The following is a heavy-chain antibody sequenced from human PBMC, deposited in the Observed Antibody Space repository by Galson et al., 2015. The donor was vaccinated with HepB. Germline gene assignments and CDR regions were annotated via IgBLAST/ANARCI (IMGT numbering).Heavy chain of an antibody. V-gene: IGHV1-18*01. CDR1: GYTFTSYG. CDR2: ISAYNGNT. CDR3: ARDRGVPRPTTVTKHWFDP. J-gene: IGHJ5*02. D-gene: IGHD4-11*01. Sequence: SVKVSCKASGYTFTSYGISWVRQAPGQGLEWMGWISAYNGNTNYAQKLQGRVTMTTDTSTSTAYMELRSLRSDDTAVYYCARDRGVPRPTTVTKHWFDPWGQGTLVTVSS.